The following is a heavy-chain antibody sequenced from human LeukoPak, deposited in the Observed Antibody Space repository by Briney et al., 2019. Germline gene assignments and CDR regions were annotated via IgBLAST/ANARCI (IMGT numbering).Heavy chain of an antibody. CDR2: IYYSGST. D-gene: IGHD2-21*01. V-gene: IGHV4-30-4*08. Sequence: SQTLSLTCTVSSGSISSGDYYWSWIRQPPGKGLEWIGYIYYSGSTYYNPSLKSRVTISVDTSKNQFSLNLRSVTAADTAVYYCARVGKYCGGDCYSVKYWGHGTLVTVSS. J-gene: IGHJ4*01. CDR1: SGSISSGDYY. CDR3: ARVGKYCGGDCYSVKY.